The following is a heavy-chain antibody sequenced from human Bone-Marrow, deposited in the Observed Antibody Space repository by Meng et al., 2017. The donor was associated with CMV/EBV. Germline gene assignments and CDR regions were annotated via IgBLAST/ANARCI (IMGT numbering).Heavy chain of an antibody. CDR3: ARDGNYFDTSVYFGFEY. D-gene: IGHD3-22*01. CDR1: SVTSNY. Sequence: SVTSNYINWVRQAPGKGLEWVSVLYSGGSTFYGDSVRGRFTLSRDNSKNTVYLQMNNLRGEDTAMYYCARDGNYFDTSVYFGFEYWGQGTLVTVSS. CDR2: LYSGGST. V-gene: IGHV3-53*01. J-gene: IGHJ4*02.